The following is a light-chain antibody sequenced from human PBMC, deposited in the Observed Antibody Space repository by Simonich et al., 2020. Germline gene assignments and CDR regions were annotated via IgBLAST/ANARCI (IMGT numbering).Light chain of an antibody. CDR2: WAS. Sequence: DIVMTQSPDSLAVSLGERATINCKSSQSVLYSSNHKNYLAWYQQKPGQPPKLLIYWASNREAGVPDRCSGSGSGTDFTLTISSLQAEDVAVYYCQQYYSTLYTFGQGTKLEIK. CDR3: QQYYSTLYT. V-gene: IGKV4-1*01. CDR1: QSVLYSSNHKNY. J-gene: IGKJ2*01.